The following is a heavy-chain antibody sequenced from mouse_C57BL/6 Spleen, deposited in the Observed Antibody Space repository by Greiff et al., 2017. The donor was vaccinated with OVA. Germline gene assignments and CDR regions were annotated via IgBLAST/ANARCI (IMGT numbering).Heavy chain of an antibody. V-gene: IGHV2-2*01. CDR3: ALGGVCGYDVGYAMVY. Sequence: QVQLQQSGPGLVQPSQSLSITCTVSGFSLTSYGVHWVRQSPGKGLEWLGVIWRGGSTDYNAAFISRLSISKDNSTSQVFFKMNSLQADDTALYYCALGGVCGYDVGYAMVYWGQRTSVTVSS. CDR1: GFSLTSYG. CDR2: IWRGGST. D-gene: IGHD2-2*01. J-gene: IGHJ4*01.